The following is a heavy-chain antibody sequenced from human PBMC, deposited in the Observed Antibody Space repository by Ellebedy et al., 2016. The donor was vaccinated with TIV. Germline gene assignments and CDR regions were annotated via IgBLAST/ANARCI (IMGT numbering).Heavy chain of an antibody. V-gene: IGHV3-23*01. CDR1: GFSFSDHA. CDR2: ISGGGGST. Sequence: GESLKISCVASGFSFSDHAMSWVRQAPGKGLEWVSTISGGGGSTHYADSVKGRFTISSDNSKNTLYLQMNSVRAEDTAVHYCANPLCSLSNAIDVWGQGTTVTVSS. D-gene: IGHD2-21*01. J-gene: IGHJ6*02. CDR3: ANPLCSLSNAIDV.